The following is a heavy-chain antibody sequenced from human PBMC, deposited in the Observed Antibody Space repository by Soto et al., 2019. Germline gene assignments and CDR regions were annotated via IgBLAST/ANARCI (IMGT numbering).Heavy chain of an antibody. Sequence: PSETLSLTCTVSGGSISSGGYYWSWIRQHPGRGLEWIGYIYYSGSTYYNPSLKSRVTISVDTSKNQFSLKLSSVTAADTAVYYCAGLSPTSMDVCGQRTTVTVSS. V-gene: IGHV4-31*03. J-gene: IGHJ6*02. CDR2: IYYSGST. CDR3: AGLSPTSMDV. CDR1: GGSISSGGYY. D-gene: IGHD3-22*01.